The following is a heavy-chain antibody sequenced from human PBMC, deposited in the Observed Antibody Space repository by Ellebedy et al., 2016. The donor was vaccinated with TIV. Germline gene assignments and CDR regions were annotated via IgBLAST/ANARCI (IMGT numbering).Heavy chain of an antibody. J-gene: IGHJ4*02. V-gene: IGHV4-59*12. D-gene: IGHD3-16*02. CDR3: AREGFYVWGSYRQYYFDY. Sequence: SETLSLTXTVSGGSISSYYWSWIRQPPGKGLEWIGYIYYSGSTNYNPSLKSRVTISVDTSKNQFSLKLSSVTAADTAVYYCAREGFYVWGSYRQYYFDYWGQGTLVTVSS. CDR1: GGSISSYY. CDR2: IYYSGST.